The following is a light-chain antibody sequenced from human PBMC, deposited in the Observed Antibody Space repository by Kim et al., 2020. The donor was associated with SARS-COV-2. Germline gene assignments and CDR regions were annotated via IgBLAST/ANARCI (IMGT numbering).Light chain of an antibody. J-gene: IGLJ1*01. Sequence: ATNSCTGDSSRLGAGYDVHWYQQLRGTAPKPLIYGNINRPSGVPDRFSGSKSGTSASLAITGLQAEDEADYYCQSYDSSLSALYVFGTGTKVTVL. CDR1: SSRLGAGYD. V-gene: IGLV1-40*01. CDR2: GNI. CDR3: QSYDSSLSALYV.